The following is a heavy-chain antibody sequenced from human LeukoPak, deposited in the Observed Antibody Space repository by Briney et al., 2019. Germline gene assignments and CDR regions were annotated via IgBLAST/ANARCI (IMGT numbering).Heavy chain of an antibody. D-gene: IGHD3-9*01. CDR1: GGSISSYY. CDR2: SYYSGST. Sequence: SHTLSLTCTVSGGSISSYYWSWIRQPPGKGLEWIGYSYYSGSTNYNPSLKSRVTISVDTSKNQFSLKLSSVTAADTAVYYCARGHYDILTGESYYFDYWGQGTLVTVFS. V-gene: IGHV4-59*01. J-gene: IGHJ4*02. CDR3: ARGHYDILTGESYYFDY.